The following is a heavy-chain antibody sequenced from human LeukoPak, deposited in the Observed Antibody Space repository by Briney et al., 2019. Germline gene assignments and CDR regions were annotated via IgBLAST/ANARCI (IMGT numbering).Heavy chain of an antibody. CDR3: ARHFSGYSGVWHEYYFDY. CDR2: IYYSGTT. D-gene: IGHD1-26*01. J-gene: IGHJ4*02. Sequence: PSETLSLTCIVSGGSISSSSYYWGWIRQPPGKGLEWIGSIYYSGTTYHNPSLKSRGTISVDTSKNQLSLKLYSVTAADTAVYYCARHFSGYSGVWHEYYFDYWGQGILVAVSS. CDR1: GGSISSSSYY. V-gene: IGHV4-39*01.